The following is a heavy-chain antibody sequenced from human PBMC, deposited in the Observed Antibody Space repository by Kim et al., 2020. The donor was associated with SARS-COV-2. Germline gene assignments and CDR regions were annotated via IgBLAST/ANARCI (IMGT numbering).Heavy chain of an antibody. CDR1: GGSISSGGYY. CDR3: AKYYYDSSGYLDAFDI. D-gene: IGHD3-22*01. V-gene: IGHV4-31*03. J-gene: IGHJ3*02. CDR2: IYYSGST. Sequence: SETLSLTCTVSGGSISSGGYYWSWIRQHPGKGLEWIGYIYYSGSTYYNPSLKSRVTISVDTSKNQFSLKLSSVTAADTAVYYCAKYYYDSSGYLDAFDIWGQGTMVTVSS.